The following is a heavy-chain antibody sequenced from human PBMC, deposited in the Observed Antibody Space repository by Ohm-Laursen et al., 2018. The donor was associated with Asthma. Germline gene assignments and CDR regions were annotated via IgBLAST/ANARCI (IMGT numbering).Heavy chain of an antibody. CDR3: RGLYHYASGRLEGDY. J-gene: IGHJ4*02. V-gene: IGHV3-48*01. Sequence: SLRLSCAASGFTFRTYSMNWVRQAPGKSLEWVSYISSSSTTIYYADSVKGRFTISRDNAKNSLYLHMNSLGAEDTAVYYCRGLYHYASGRLEGDYWGQGTLVTVSS. D-gene: IGHD3-10*01. CDR2: ISSSSTTI. CDR1: GFTFRTYS.